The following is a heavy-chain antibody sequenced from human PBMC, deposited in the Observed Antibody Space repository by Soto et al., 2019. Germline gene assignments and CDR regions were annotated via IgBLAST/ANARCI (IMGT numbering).Heavy chain of an antibody. CDR3: ARGIYYGANSDSAFDI. CDR2: IYTSGST. CDR1: GGSISSYY. V-gene: IGHV4-4*07. D-gene: IGHD4-17*01. J-gene: IGHJ3*02. Sequence: PSETLSLTCTVSGGSISSYYWSWIRQPAGKGLEWIGRIYTSGSTNYNPSLKSRVTMSVDTSKNQFSLKLSSVTAADTAVYYCARGIYYGANSDSAFDIWGRGTMVTV.